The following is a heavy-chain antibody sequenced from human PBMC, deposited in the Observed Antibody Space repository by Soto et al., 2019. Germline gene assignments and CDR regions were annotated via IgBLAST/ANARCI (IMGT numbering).Heavy chain of an antibody. CDR1: GYTFTSYG. CDR3: ARDLNCISTSCYVGGWFDP. Sequence: ASVKVSCKASGYTFTSYGISWVRQAPGQGLEWMGWISAYNGNTNYAQKLQGRVTMTTDTSTSIAYMELRSLRSDDTAVYYCARDLNCISTSCYVGGWFDPWGQGTLVTVSS. V-gene: IGHV1-18*01. J-gene: IGHJ5*02. CDR2: ISAYNGNT. D-gene: IGHD2-2*01.